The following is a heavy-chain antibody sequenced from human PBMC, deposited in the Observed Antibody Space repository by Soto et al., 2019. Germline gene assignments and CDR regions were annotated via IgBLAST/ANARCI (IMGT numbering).Heavy chain of an antibody. CDR2: ISGYNGNT. Sequence: GASVKVSCKTSGYTFSNNGIIWVRQAPGQGLEWMGWISGYNGNTKYTQKLQGRVTMTIDTSTSTAYVELRSLRSDDTAMYYCARALALYYDLGSWYHHAMDVWGQGTTVTVS. V-gene: IGHV1-18*04. CDR1: GYTFSNNG. CDR3: ARALALYYDLGSWYHHAMDV. J-gene: IGHJ6*02. D-gene: IGHD3-10*01.